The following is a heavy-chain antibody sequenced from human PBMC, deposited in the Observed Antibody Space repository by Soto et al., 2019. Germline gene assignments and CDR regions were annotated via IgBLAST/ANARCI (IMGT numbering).Heavy chain of an antibody. CDR2: ISGSSSTI. J-gene: IGHJ4*02. CDR1: GFTFSSYS. D-gene: IGHD3-10*01. CDR3: ARDRCGEFLFDY. V-gene: IGHV3-48*01. Sequence: EVQLVESGGGLVQPGGSLRLSCAASGFTFSSYSINWVRQAPGKGLEWVSYISGSSSTIYYADSVKGRFTISRDNAKNSLYLQMNSLRAEDTAVYYCARDRCGEFLFDYWGQGTLVTVSS.